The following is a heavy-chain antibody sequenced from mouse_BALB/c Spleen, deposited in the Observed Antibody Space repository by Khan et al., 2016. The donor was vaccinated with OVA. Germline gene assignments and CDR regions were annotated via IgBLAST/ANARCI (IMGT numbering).Heavy chain of an antibody. J-gene: IGHJ2*01. CDR3: ARIQGGVLDY. CDR1: GYSITSDYA. V-gene: IGHV3-2*02. Sequence: EVQLQESGPGLVKPSQSLSLTCTVTGYSITSDYAWNWIRQFPGNKLEWMGYISYSGNTKYNPSLKSRIFINQNTSKNQFFLQLNFRTSEDTATYYCARIQGGVLDYWGQGTTLTVSS. D-gene: IGHD3-2*02. CDR2: ISYSGNT.